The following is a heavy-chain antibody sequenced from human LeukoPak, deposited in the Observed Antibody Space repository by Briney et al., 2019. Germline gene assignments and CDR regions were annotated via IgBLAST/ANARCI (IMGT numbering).Heavy chain of an antibody. D-gene: IGHD5-18*01. CDR1: GYTFTGYY. J-gene: IGHJ4*02. V-gene: IGHV1-2*02. CDR2: INPSSGGT. CDR3: GGRPDTSMVAIFDY. Sequence: ASVKVSCKASGYTFTGYYVHWVRQAPGQGLEWMGWINPSSGGTNYAQKFQGRVTMTGDTSISTAYMELSSLSFDDTAVYFCGGRPDTSMVAIFDYWGQGTLVTISS.